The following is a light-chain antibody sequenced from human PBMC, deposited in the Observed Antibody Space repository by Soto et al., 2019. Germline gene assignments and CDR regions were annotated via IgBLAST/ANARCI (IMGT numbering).Light chain of an antibody. CDR2: RTN. CDR1: SGSVSTSYY. Sequence: QTVVNQEPSFSVSPGGTVTLTCDLSSGSVSTSYYPSWYQRTPGQAPRTLIYRTNIRSSGVPDRFAGSILGSRAALTITGAQADDEADYYSVLYGSRGMWVFGGGTKLTVL. V-gene: IGLV8-61*01. J-gene: IGLJ2*01. CDR3: VLYGSRGMWV.